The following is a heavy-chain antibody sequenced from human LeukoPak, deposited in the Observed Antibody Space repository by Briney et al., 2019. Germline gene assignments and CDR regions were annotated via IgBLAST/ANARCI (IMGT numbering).Heavy chain of an antibody. CDR3: AKDWSEKGAGEFWSGYYSFHYYYMDV. CDR1: GFTFSSYG. V-gene: IGHV3-30*02. CDR2: IRYNGSKK. J-gene: IGHJ6*03. D-gene: IGHD3-3*01. Sequence: GGSLRLSCEASGFTFSSYGIHWVRQAPGKGLEWVAFIRYNGSKKYYADSVKGRFTISRDNSNNTLYLQMNSLRADDTAVYYCAKDWSEKGAGEFWSGYYSFHYYYMDVWGKGTTVTVSS.